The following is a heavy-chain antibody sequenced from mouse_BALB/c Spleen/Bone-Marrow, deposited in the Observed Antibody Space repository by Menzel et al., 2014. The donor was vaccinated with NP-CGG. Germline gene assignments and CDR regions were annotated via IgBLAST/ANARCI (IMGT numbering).Heavy chain of an antibody. CDR1: GFTFSSYY. D-gene: IGHD1-1*01. CDR3: ARRGISTSEGVGAMDY. Sequence: DVMLVESGGGLVKLGGSLKLSCAASGFTFSSYYMSWVRQTPEKRLELVAAINSNGDNTYYPDTVKGRFTISRDNAKNTLYLQMSSLKFEDTALYYCARRGISTSEGVGAMDYWGQGTSVTVSS. J-gene: IGHJ4*01. V-gene: IGHV5-6-2*01. CDR2: INSNGDNT.